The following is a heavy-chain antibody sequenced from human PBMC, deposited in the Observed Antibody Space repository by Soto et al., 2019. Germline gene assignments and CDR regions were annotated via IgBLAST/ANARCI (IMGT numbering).Heavy chain of an antibody. Sequence: ASVKISCKASGYTFTGYYMHWVRQAPGQGLEWMGWINPNSGGTNYAQKFQGWVTMTRDTSISTAYMELSRLRSDDTAVYYCARGGAGYYDSSGYYSRPFDYWGQGTLVTVSS. J-gene: IGHJ4*02. CDR2: INPNSGGT. V-gene: IGHV1-2*04. CDR3: ARGGAGYYDSSGYYSRPFDY. D-gene: IGHD3-22*01. CDR1: GYTFTGYY.